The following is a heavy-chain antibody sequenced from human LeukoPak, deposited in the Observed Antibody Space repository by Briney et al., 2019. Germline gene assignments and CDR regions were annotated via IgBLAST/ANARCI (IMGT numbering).Heavy chain of an antibody. CDR3: ARDSSSGDAFDI. V-gene: IGHV1-69*01. J-gene: IGHJ3*02. CDR2: IIPIFGTA. D-gene: IGHD6-13*01. Sequence: ASVKVSCKASGGTFSSYAISWVRQAPGQGLEWMGGIIPIFGTANYAQKFQGRVTITADGSTSTAYMELSSLRSEDTAVYYCARDSSSGDAFDIWGQGTMVTVSS. CDR1: GGTFSSYA.